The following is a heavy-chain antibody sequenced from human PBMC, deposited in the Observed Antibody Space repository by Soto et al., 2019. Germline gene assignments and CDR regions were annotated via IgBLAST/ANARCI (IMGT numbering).Heavy chain of an antibody. D-gene: IGHD3-16*02. CDR3: GHRILRRAFGFVTTPAIYFDL. J-gene: IGHJ4*02. Sequence: QITLNESGATVVKPAEILTLTGTFSGFSLTTSGLGLGWIRQSPGKAPQGLALIYWDDDKRYSASLKSSLTITTDTSKNQLVLTMARVDPADTALYSGGHRILRRAFGFVTTPAIYFDLWGQGTPVVVSS. V-gene: IGHV2-5*02. CDR1: GFSLTTSGLG. CDR2: IYWDDDK.